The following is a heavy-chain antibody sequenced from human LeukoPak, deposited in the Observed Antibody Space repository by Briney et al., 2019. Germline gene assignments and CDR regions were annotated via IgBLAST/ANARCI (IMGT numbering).Heavy chain of an antibody. Sequence: ASVKVSCKASGYTFTSYGISWVRQAPGQGLEWMGWISAYNGNTNYAQKLQGRVTMTTDTSTSTAYMELRSLRSDDTAVYYCATDHTGYSSSWYPDYWGQGTLVTVSS. CDR3: ATDHTGYSSSWYPDY. D-gene: IGHD6-13*01. CDR1: GYTFTSYG. V-gene: IGHV1-18*04. CDR2: ISAYNGNT. J-gene: IGHJ4*02.